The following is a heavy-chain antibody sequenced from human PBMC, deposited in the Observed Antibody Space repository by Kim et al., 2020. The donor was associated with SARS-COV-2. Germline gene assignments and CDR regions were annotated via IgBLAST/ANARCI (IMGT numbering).Heavy chain of an antibody. V-gene: IGHV2-70*19. Sequence: SGPTLVNPTQTLTLTCTFSGFSLSTSGICVNWVRQPPGKALEWLARIDWDGDKHYSTSLKTRLTITKDTSRNQVVLTMTNMDPLDTATYYCSRTTTGSSTTCLGWFDPWGPGTLVTVSS. J-gene: IGHJ5*02. CDR1: GFSLSTSGIC. D-gene: IGHD2-2*01. CDR2: IDWDGDK. CDR3: SRTTTGSSTTCLGWFDP.